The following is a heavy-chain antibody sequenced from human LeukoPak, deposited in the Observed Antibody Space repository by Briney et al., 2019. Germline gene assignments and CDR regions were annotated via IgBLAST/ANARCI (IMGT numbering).Heavy chain of an antibody. J-gene: IGHJ4*02. CDR1: GGSFSGYY. D-gene: IGHD3-16*02. V-gene: IGHV4-34*01. CDR3: ARLGSYRYLAYFDY. Sequence: SETLSLTCAVYGGSFSGYYWSWIRQPPGKGLEWIGEINHSGSTNYNPSLKSRVTISVDTSKNQFSLKLSSVTAADTAVYYCARLGSYRYLAYFDYWGQGTLVTVSS. CDR2: INHSGST.